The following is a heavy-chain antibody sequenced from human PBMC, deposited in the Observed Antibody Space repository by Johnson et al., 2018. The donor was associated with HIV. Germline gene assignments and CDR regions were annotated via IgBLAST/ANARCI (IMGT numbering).Heavy chain of an antibody. J-gene: IGHJ3*02. Sequence: QVQLVESGGGVVQPGRSLRLSCAASGFTFSSYGMHWVRQAPGKGLEWVAVISYDGSNKYYADSVKGRFTISRDNAKKSLYLQMNSLRAEDTAVYYCARGRYAFDIWGQGTMVTVSS. V-gene: IGHV3-30*03. CDR3: ARGRYAFDI. CDR2: ISYDGSNK. CDR1: GFTFSSYG.